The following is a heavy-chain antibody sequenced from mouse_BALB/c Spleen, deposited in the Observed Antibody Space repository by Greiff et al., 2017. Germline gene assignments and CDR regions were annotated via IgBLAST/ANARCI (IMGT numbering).Heavy chain of an antibody. J-gene: IGHJ3*01. D-gene: IGHD1-1*01. Sequence: EVMLVESGGGLVQPKGSLKLSCAASGFTFNTYAMNWVRQAPGKGLEWVARIRSKSNNYATYYADSVKDRFTISRDDSQSMLYLQMNNLKTEDTAMYYCVRQNYYETGFAYWGQGTLVTVSA. V-gene: IGHV10-1*02. CDR1: GFTFNTYA. CDR3: VRQNYYETGFAY. CDR2: IRSKSNNYAT.